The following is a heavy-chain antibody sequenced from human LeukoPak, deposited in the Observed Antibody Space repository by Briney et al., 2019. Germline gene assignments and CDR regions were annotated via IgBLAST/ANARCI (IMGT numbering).Heavy chain of an antibody. V-gene: IGHV1-46*01. D-gene: IGHD5-12*01. Sequence: ASVKVSCKASGYTFTSYYMHWVRQAPGQGLEWMGIINPSGGSTSYAQKFQGRVTMTTDTSTSTAYMELRSLRSDDTAVYYCARASGYSYFDYWGQGTLVTVSS. CDR1: GYTFTSYY. J-gene: IGHJ4*02. CDR2: INPSGGST. CDR3: ARASGYSYFDY.